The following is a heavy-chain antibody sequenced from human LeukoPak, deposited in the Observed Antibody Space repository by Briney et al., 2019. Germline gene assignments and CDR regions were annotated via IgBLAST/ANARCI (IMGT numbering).Heavy chain of an antibody. J-gene: IGHJ6*03. Sequence: GGSLRLSCAASGFTLSSYVMQWVRQAPGKGLEYVSAVSSDGGSTYYANSVKGRFTISRDNSKNTLYLQMGSLRVEDMAVYYCARVAYGYYYMDVWGKGTTVTVSS. CDR1: GFTLSSYV. CDR3: ARVAYGYYYMDV. D-gene: IGHD4-17*01. CDR2: VSSDGGST. V-gene: IGHV3-64*01.